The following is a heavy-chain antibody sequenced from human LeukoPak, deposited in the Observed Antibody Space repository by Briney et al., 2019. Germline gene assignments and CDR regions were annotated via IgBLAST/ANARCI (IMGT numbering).Heavy chain of an antibody. CDR2: IRSKAYGGTT. D-gene: IGHD3-3*01. CDR3: TRGSTDDFWSGYPPYFDY. Sequence: GGSLRLSCAASGFTVSSNYMSWFRPAPGKGLEWVGFIRSKAYGGTTEYAASVKGRFTISRDDSKSIAYLQMNSLKTEDTAVYYCTRGSTDDFWSGYPPYFDYWGQGTLVTVSS. V-gene: IGHV3-49*03. CDR1: GFTVSSNY. J-gene: IGHJ4*02.